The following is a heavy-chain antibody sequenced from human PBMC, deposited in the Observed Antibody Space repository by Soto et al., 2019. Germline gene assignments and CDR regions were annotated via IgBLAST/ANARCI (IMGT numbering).Heavy chain of an antibody. Sequence: EVQVLESGGGSVQPGGSLRLSCAASGFTFSNFAMSWVRHAPGQGLEWVSEISGSTGTTYYADSVKGRFIISRDNSKNMVHLQMNSLRAEDTAVYYCAKDTSSTPYYMDVWGKGTRVTASS. CDR1: GFTFSNFA. V-gene: IGHV3-23*01. J-gene: IGHJ6*03. D-gene: IGHD2-2*01. CDR2: ISGSTGTT. CDR3: AKDTSSTPYYMDV.